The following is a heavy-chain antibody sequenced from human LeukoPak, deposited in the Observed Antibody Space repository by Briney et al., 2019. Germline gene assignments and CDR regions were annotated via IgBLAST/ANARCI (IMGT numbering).Heavy chain of an antibody. CDR3: AKDAPGSVVVPAAMHY. V-gene: IGHV3-23*01. J-gene: IGHJ4*02. D-gene: IGHD2-2*01. Sequence: GSLRLSCAASGFTFSSYAMSWVRQAPGKGLEWVSAISGSGGSTYYADSVKGRFTISRDNSKNTLYLQMNSPRAEDTAVYYCAKDAPGSVVVPAAMHYWGQGTLVTVSS. CDR1: GFTFSSYA. CDR2: ISGSGGST.